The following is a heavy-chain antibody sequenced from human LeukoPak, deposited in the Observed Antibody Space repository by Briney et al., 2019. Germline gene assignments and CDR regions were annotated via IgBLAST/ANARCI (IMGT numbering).Heavy chain of an antibody. V-gene: IGHV4-39*07. CDR1: GGSISSSSYY. J-gene: IGHJ3*02. CDR3: ARVPALTFGAFDI. D-gene: IGHD2-2*01. Sequence: PSETLSLTCTVSGGSISSSSYYWGWIRQPPGKGLEWIGSIYYSGSTNYNPSLKSRVTISIDTSKNQFSLKLSSVTAADTAVYYCARVPALTFGAFDIWGQGTMVTVSS. CDR2: IYYSGST.